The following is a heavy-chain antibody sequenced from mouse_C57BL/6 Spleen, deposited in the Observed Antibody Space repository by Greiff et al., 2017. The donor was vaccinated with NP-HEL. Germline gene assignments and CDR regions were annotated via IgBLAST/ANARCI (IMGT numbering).Heavy chain of an antibody. J-gene: IGHJ3*01. V-gene: IGHV1-53*01. D-gene: IGHD2-1*01. Sequence: QVQLQQPGTELVKPGASVKLSCKASGYTFTSYWMHWVKQRPGQGLEWIGNINPSNGGTNYNEKFKSKATLTVDISSSTAYMQLSSLTSEDSAVYYCARPSTMVSWFAYWGQGTLVTVSA. CDR1: GYTFTSYW. CDR2: INPSNGGT. CDR3: ARPSTMVSWFAY.